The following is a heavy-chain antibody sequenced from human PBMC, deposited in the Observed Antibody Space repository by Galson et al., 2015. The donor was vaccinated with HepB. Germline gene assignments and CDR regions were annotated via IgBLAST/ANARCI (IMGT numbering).Heavy chain of an antibody. CDR1: GYTFTGYY. Sequence: SVKVSCKASGYTFTGYYMHWVRQAPGQGLEWMGRINPNSGGTNYAQKFQGRVTMTRDTSISTAYMELSRLRSDDTAVYYCARETRTIAVAGTEFGYWGQGTLVTVSS. J-gene: IGHJ4*02. CDR3: ARETRTIAVAGTEFGY. V-gene: IGHV1-2*06. CDR2: INPNSGGT. D-gene: IGHD6-19*01.